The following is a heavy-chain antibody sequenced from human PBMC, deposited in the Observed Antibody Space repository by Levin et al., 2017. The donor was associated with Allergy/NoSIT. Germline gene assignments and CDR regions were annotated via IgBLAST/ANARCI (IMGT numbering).Heavy chain of an antibody. J-gene: IGHJ3*02. Sequence: GESLKISCAASGFTFSDYYMSWIRQAPGKGLEWVSYISSSSSYTNYADSVKGRFTISRDNAKNSLYLQMNSLRAEDTAVYYCAGPTSGKYSGYDYGREDAFDSWGQGTMVTVSA. CDR3: AGPTSGKYSGYDYGREDAFDS. D-gene: IGHD5-12*01. CDR1: GFTFSDYY. CDR2: ISSSSSYT. V-gene: IGHV3-11*03.